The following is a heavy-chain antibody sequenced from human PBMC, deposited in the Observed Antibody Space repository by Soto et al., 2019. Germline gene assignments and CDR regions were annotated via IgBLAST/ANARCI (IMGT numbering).Heavy chain of an antibody. D-gene: IGHD4-17*01. V-gene: IGHV4-34*01. CDR1: GGSISGYY. CDR2: INHSGST. Sequence: PSETLSLTCAVYGGSISGYYWSWIRQPPGKGLEWIGEINHSGSTNYNPSLKSRVTISVDTSKNQFSLKLSSVTAADTVVYYCARGRGTVTPRIDYWGQGTLVTVSS. CDR3: ARGRGTVTPRIDY. J-gene: IGHJ4*02.